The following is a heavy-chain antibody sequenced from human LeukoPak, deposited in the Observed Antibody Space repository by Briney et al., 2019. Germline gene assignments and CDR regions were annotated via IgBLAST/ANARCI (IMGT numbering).Heavy chain of an antibody. J-gene: IGHJ5*02. V-gene: IGHV4-30-2*01. CDR2: IYYDDRT. CDR1: GASISSGGYS. CDR3: ARGDCRGGSCYTGTAWFDT. D-gene: IGHD2-15*01. Sequence: SETLSLTCAVSGASISSGGYSWTCIRQPPGKNLEWIGYIYYDDRTSYNPSLKSRLTISAYRSKNQSSLNLSSVTAADTAVYYCARGDCRGGSCYTGTAWFDTWGQGTRVTVSS.